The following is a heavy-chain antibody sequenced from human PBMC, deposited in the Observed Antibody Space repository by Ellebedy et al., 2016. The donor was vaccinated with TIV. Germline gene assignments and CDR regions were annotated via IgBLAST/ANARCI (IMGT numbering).Heavy chain of an antibody. V-gene: IGHV1-46*01. D-gene: IGHD6-19*01. Sequence: ASVKVSXXASGYTFTSYYMHWVRQAPGQGLEWMGIINPSGGSTSYAQKFQGRVTMTRDTSTSTVYMELSSLGSEDTAVYYCARELSGVAVAEVWFDPWGQGTLVTVSS. J-gene: IGHJ5*02. CDR3: ARELSGVAVAEVWFDP. CDR1: GYTFTSYY. CDR2: INPSGGST.